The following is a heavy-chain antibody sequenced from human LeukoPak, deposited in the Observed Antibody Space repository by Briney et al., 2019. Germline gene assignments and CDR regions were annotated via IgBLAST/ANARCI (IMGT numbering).Heavy chain of an antibody. V-gene: IGHV1-18*01. CDR1: GYTFTSYG. CDR3: ARGGVAAAGGVWFDP. J-gene: IGHJ5*02. D-gene: IGHD6-13*01. Sequence: SVKLSCKASGYTFTSYGITWVRQAPGPGLEWMGWISVYNGNTNCAQKLQGRVTMTTDTSTSTAYMELSSLRSEATAVYYCARGGVAAAGGVWFDPWGQGTLVTVSS. CDR2: ISVYNGNT.